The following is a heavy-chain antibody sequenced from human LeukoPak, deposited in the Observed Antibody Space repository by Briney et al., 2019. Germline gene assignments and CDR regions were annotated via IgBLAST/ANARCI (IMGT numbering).Heavy chain of an antibody. J-gene: IGHJ4*02. CDR3: AKDWDYAMS. Sequence: PGRSLRLSCAASGFTFSSYGMHWVRQAPGKGLEWVAVIWYDGSNKYYADSVKGRFTISRDNSKNTLYLQMNSLRAEDTAVYYCAKDWDYAMSWGQGTLVTVSS. CDR2: IWYDGSNK. CDR1: GFTFSSYG. D-gene: IGHD4-17*01. V-gene: IGHV3-33*06.